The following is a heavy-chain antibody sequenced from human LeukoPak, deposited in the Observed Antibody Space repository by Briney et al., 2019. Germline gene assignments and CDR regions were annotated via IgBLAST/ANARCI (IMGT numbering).Heavy chain of an antibody. CDR3: AKRRGGSYYDAFDI. Sequence: QPGGSLRLSCAASGFTFSSYAMSWVRQAPGKGLEWVSAISVSGSSTYYADSVKGRFTISRDNSKNTLYLLMNSLRAEDTAVYYCAKRRGGSYYDAFDIWGQGTMVTVSS. CDR2: ISVSGSST. J-gene: IGHJ3*02. CDR1: GFTFSSYA. D-gene: IGHD1-26*01. V-gene: IGHV3-23*01.